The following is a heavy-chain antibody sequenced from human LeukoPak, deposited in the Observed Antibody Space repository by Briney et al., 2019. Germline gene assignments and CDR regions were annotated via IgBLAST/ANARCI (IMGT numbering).Heavy chain of an antibody. CDR2: LYHPDST. J-gene: IGHJ6*03. CDR1: GYPINNAYY. Sequence: ASETLSLTCAVSGYPINNAYYWVWIRQPPGKGLEWIGSLYHPDSTYYNPSLKSRVTISVDTSKNQFSLKLSSVTAADTAVYYCARGQGDYSNYAPYYYYYYMDVWGKGTTVTVSS. V-gene: IGHV4-38-2*01. D-gene: IGHD4-11*01. CDR3: ARGQGDYSNYAPYYYYYYMDV.